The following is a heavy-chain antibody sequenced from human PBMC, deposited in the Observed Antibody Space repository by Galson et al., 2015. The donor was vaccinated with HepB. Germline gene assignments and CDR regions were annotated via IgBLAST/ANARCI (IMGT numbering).Heavy chain of an antibody. CDR1: GFTFSSYG. D-gene: IGHD6-19*01. V-gene: IGHV3-30*18. Sequence: SLRLSCAASGFTFSSYGMHWVRQAPGKGLEWVAVISYDGSNKYYADSVKGRFTISRDNSKNTLYLQMNSLRAEDTAVYYCAKEEGYSSGWGYWGQGTLVTVSS. CDR2: ISYDGSNK. J-gene: IGHJ4*02. CDR3: AKEEGYSSGWGY.